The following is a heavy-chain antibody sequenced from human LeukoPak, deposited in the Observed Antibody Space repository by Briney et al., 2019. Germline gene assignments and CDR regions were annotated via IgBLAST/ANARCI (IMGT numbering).Heavy chain of an antibody. J-gene: IGHJ4*02. CDR1: GGTFSSYA. CDR2: IIPIFGTA. CDR3: ARMGDIVVVPAAYSFDY. Sequence: EASVKVSCQASGGTFSSYAISWVRQAPGQGREWMGGIIPIFGTANYAQKFQGRVTITADESTSTAYMELSSLRSEDTGVYYCARMGDIVVVPAAYSFDYWGQGTLVTVSS. V-gene: IGHV1-69*13. D-gene: IGHD2-2*01.